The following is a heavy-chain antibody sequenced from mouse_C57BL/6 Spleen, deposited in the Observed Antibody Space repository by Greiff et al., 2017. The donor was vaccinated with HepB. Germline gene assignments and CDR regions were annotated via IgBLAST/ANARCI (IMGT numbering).Heavy chain of an antibody. CDR2: INPSSGYT. J-gene: IGHJ2*01. CDR1: GYTFTSYT. V-gene: IGHV1-4*01. D-gene: IGHD4-1*01. Sequence: QLQQSGAELARPGASVKMSCKASGYTFTSYTMHWVKQRPGQGLEWIGYINPSSGYTKYNQKFQDKATLTADQSPGTAYLQLSRLTSEDSAVYYCGRRLTGADYWGQGTTLTVSS. CDR3: GRRLTGADY.